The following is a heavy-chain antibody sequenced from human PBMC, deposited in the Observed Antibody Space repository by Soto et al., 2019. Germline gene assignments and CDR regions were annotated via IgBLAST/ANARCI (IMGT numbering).Heavy chain of an antibody. V-gene: IGHV3-15*07. D-gene: IGHD6-19*01. CDR1: GFTFSNAW. CDR3: TTEVAVAGEFNWFDP. J-gene: IGHJ5*02. Sequence: GGSLRLSCAASGFTFSNAWMNWVRQAPGKGLEWVSRIKSKTDGGTTDYAAPVKGRFTISRDYSKNTLYLQMNSLKTEDTAVYYCTTEVAVAGEFNWFDPWGQGTLVTVSS. CDR2: IKSKTDGGTT.